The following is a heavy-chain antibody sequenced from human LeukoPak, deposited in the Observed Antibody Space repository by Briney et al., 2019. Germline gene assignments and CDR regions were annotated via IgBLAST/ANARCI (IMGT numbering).Heavy chain of an antibody. D-gene: IGHD1-26*01. CDR3: ARTPVVGATTFDY. CDR1: GGSISPYYW. CDR2: IDWDDDK. J-gene: IGHJ4*02. Sequence: TLSLTCTVSGGSISPYYWSWIRQPPGKALEWLALIDWDDDKYYSTSLKTRLTISKDTSKNQVVLTMTNMDPVDTATYYCARTPVVGATTFDYWGQGTLVTVSS. V-gene: IGHV2-70*01.